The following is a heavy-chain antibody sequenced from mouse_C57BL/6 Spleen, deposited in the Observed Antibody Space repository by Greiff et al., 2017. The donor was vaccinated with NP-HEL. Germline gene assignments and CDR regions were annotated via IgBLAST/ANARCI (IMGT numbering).Heavy chain of an antibody. CDR2: INYDGSST. V-gene: IGHV5-16*01. D-gene: IGHD1-1*01. Sequence: EVHLVESEGGLVQPGSSMKLSCTASGFTFSDYYMAWVRQVPEKGLEWVANINYDGSSTYYLDSLKSRFIISRDNAKNILYLQMSSLKSEDTATYYCARDGGNYGSSLPFAYWGQGTLVTVSA. CDR1: GFTFSDYY. J-gene: IGHJ3*01. CDR3: ARDGGNYGSSLPFAY.